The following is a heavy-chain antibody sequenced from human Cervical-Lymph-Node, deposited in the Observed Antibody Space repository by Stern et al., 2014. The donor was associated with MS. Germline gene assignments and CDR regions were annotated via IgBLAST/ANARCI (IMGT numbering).Heavy chain of an antibody. CDR2: IIPILGIA. Sequence: VQLVESGAEVKKPGSSVKVSCKASGGTFSSYTISWVRQAPGQGLEWMGRIIPILGIANDAQKFQGRVTITADKSTSTAYMELSSLRSEDTAVYYCASTIAVAGTLPTFDYWGQGTLVTVSS. CDR3: ASTIAVAGTLPTFDY. CDR1: GGTFSSYT. J-gene: IGHJ4*02. V-gene: IGHV1-69*09. D-gene: IGHD6-19*01.